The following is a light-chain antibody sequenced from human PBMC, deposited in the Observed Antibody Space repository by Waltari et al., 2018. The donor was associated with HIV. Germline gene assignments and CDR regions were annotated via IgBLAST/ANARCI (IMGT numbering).Light chain of an antibody. CDR3: QKYSSSPWT. J-gene: IGKJ1*01. CDR1: QSISSNY. Sequence: IVLTQSPGTLSLSPGERATLSCRSIQSISSNYLAWYQKTPGQAARLLIYGASNRATGIPDRFSGSGSGTDFTLTISRLEPEDFAVFYCQKYSSSPWTFGQGTKVE. V-gene: IGKV3-20*01. CDR2: GAS.